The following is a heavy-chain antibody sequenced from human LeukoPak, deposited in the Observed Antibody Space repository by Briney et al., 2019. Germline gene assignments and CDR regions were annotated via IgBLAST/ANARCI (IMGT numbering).Heavy chain of an antibody. CDR3: AREPYCGSTSCFHMDV. J-gene: IGHJ6*03. V-gene: IGHV4-4*07. CDR2: TYMSGNT. Sequence: SETLSLTCTVSGGSISAYYWTWIRQPAGEGLEWIGRTYMSGNTHYNPSLKRRVTMSVDTSKNQFSLQLSSVTAADTAVYYCAREPYCGSTSCFHMDVWGKGATVTVSS. D-gene: IGHD2-2*01. CDR1: GGSISAYY.